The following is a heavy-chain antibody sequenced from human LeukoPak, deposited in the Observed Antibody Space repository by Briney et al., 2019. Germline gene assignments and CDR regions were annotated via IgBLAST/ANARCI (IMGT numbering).Heavy chain of an antibody. CDR3: AREELGFDH. CDR2: TYYRSTWYY. J-gene: IGHJ4*02. CDR1: GDRLSSNSAA. D-gene: IGHD3-16*01. V-gene: IGHV6-1*01. Sequence: SQTRSLTCAISGDRLSSNSAAWTWIRQSPSRGLEWLGRTYYRSTWYYEYSVSVASRITINPETSKNQFSLQVNSVSPEDTAVYYCAREELGFDHWGQGTLVTVSS.